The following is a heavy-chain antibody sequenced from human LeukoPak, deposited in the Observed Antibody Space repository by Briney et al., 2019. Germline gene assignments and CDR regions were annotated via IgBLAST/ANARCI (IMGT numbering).Heavy chain of an antibody. CDR3: ARAEKKGYYFDY. CDR1: GGSISSYY. Sequence: SETLSLTCTVSGGSISSYYWSWIRQPPGKGLEWIGYIYYSGSTNYNPSLKSRVTISVDTSKNQFSLRLSSVTAADTAVYYCARAEKKGYYFDYWGQGTLVTVSS. J-gene: IGHJ4*02. CDR2: IYYSGST. V-gene: IGHV4-59*12.